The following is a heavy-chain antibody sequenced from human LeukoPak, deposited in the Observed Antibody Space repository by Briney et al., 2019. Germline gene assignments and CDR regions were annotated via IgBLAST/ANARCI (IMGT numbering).Heavy chain of an antibody. V-gene: IGHV3-7*03. CDR3: TRKLHN. CDR1: GFPFNAYW. Sequence: GGSLRLSCAASGFPFNAYWMTWVRQAPGKGLEWVANIRQDGDTKYYVDSVKGRFTISRDNAMNSLYLQMNSLRVEDTAIYYCTRKLHNWGQGTLVTVSS. J-gene: IGHJ4*02. CDR2: IRQDGDTK.